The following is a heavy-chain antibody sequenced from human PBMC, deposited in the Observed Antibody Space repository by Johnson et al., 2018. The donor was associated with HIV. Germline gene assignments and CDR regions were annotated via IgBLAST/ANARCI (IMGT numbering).Heavy chain of an antibody. CDR3: AKRVHSYGYAGAFDI. D-gene: IGHD5-18*01. Sequence: QVQLVESGGGVVQPGGSLRLSCAASGFTFSRYGMHWVRQAPGKGLEWVAFIRYDGNNKYYADSVKGRFTISRDNSKNTVYLQMNSLRAEYTAVYYCAKRVHSYGYAGAFDIWGQGTMVTVSS. CDR2: IRYDGNNK. J-gene: IGHJ3*02. CDR1: GFTFSRYG. V-gene: IGHV3-30*02.